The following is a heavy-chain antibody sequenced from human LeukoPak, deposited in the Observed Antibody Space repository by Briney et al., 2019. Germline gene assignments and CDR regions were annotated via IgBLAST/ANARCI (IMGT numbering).Heavy chain of an antibody. CDR2: IYYSGST. CDR1: GGSISSYY. J-gene: IGHJ6*02. D-gene: IGHD5-12*01. Sequence: SETLSLTCTVSGGSISSYYWSGLRQPPGRGLDWMGYIYYSGSTAYNPSLKSRGTMSVDTCKNQFSLKLSSVTAADTAVYYCARDRGHYYGMDVWGQGTTVTVSS. V-gene: IGHV4-59*01. CDR3: ARDRGHYYGMDV.